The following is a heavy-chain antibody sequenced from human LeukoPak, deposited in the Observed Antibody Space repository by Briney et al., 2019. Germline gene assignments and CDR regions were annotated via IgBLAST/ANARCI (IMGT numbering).Heavy chain of an antibody. CDR2: IYYSGST. J-gene: IGHJ4*02. D-gene: IGHD3-10*02. Sequence: SETLSLTCTVSGGSISSYYWSWIRQPPGKGLEWIGYIYYSGSTNYNPSLKSRVTISVDTSKNQFSLKLSSVTAADTAVCYCARGVRGDFDYWGQGTLVTVSS. CDR1: GGSISSYY. V-gene: IGHV4-59*12. CDR3: ARGVRGDFDY.